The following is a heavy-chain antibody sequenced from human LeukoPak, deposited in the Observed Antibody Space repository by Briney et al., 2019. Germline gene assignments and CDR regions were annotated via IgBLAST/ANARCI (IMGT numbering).Heavy chain of an antibody. Sequence: SLKVSCEASGGTFSSYTISWVRQAPGQGLEWMGRIIPILGIANYAQKFQGRVTITADKSTSTAYMELSSLRSEDTAVYYCASSYYDSLGYWGEGTLVSVSS. CDR3: ASSYYDSLGY. CDR2: IIPILGIA. J-gene: IGHJ4*02. V-gene: IGHV1-69*02. D-gene: IGHD3-22*01. CDR1: GGTFSSYT.